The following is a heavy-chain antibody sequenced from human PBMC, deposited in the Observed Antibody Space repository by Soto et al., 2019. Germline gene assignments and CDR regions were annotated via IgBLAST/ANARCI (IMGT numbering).Heavy chain of an antibody. CDR2: IYYSGST. J-gene: IGHJ6*02. CDR3: ARSLYGWYYGMDV. D-gene: IGHD2-8*02. V-gene: IGHV4-31*03. CDR1: GGSISSGGYY. Sequence: PSETLSLTCTVSGGSISSGGYYWSWIRQHPGKGLEWIGYIYYSGSTYYNPSLKSRVTISVDTSKNQFSLKLSSVTAADTAVYYCARSLYGWYYGMDVWGQGTTVTVSS.